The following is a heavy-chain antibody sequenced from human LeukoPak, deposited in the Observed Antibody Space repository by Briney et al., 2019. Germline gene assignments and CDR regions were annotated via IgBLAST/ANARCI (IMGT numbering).Heavy chain of an antibody. CDR2: INHSGST. Sequence: PSETLSLTCAVYGGSFSGYYWSWIRQPPGKGLEWIGEINHSGSTNYNPSLKSRVTISVDTSKNQFSLKLSSVTAADTAVYYCARWGSDYYDSSGYKYYFDYWGQGTLVTVSS. CDR1: GGSFSGYY. D-gene: IGHD3-22*01. V-gene: IGHV4-34*01. J-gene: IGHJ4*02. CDR3: ARWGSDYYDSSGYKYYFDY.